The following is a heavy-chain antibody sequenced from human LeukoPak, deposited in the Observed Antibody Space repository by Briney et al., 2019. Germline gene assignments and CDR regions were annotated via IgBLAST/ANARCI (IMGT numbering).Heavy chain of an antibody. V-gene: IGHV4-59*08. CDR3: ARLVPAATSRDFDY. CDR2: IFYSGST. D-gene: IGHD5-24*01. J-gene: IGHJ4*02. Sequence: SETLSLTCTVSGGSVSSDYWSWIRQPPGRGLEWIGYIFYSGSTKYNPSLKSRVTMSLDTSKNQFSLKLNSVTAADTAIYHCARLVPAATSRDFDYWGQGALVTVSS. CDR1: GGSVSSDY.